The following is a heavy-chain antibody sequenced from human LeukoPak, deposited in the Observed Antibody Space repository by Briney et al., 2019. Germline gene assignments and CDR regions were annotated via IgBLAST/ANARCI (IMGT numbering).Heavy chain of an antibody. D-gene: IGHD2-2*01. CDR3: GRDHESRYYFDY. CDR2: INPSGGST. J-gene: IGHJ4*02. CDR1: GYTFTSYY. Sequence: ASVKVSCKASGYTFTSYYMHWVRQAPGQGLEWMGIINPSGGSTSYAQKFQGRVTMTRDTSTSTVYMELSSLRSEDTAVYYCGRDHESRYYFDYWGQGTLVTVSS. V-gene: IGHV1-46*01.